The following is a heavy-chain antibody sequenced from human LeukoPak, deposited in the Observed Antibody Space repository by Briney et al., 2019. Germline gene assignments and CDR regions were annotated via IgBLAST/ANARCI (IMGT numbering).Heavy chain of an antibody. Sequence: PSETLSLTCTVSGGSISSYYWSWIRQPPGKGLEWIGFIYYTGSTHYNPSLKSRVTVSVDTSKNQFSLKLSAVTAADTAVYYCARHYIQPPHYFDYWGQGTLVT. D-gene: IGHD2-2*01. J-gene: IGHJ4*02. CDR2: IYYTGST. CDR3: ARHYIQPPHYFDY. V-gene: IGHV4-59*08. CDR1: GGSISSYY.